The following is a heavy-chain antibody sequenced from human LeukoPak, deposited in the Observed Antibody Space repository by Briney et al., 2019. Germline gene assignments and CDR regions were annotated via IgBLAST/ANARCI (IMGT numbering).Heavy chain of an antibody. CDR2: INWKTGNG. J-gene: IGHJ2*01. CDR1: GFNFDDYA. V-gene: IGHV3-9*01. CDR3: TRRAARWQFDL. Sequence: GRSLRLSCAVSGFNFDDYAMHWVRQAPGRGLEWVSGINWKTGNGIYADSVKGRFTISRDNAKNSLYLQMRSLRAEDTALYYCTRRAARWQFDLWGRGTLVTVSS. D-gene: IGHD5-24*01.